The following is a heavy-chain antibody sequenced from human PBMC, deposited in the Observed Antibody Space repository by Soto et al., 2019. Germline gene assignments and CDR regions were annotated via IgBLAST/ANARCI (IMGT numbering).Heavy chain of an antibody. CDR2: ISGSGSSK. D-gene: IGHD2-21*01. J-gene: IGHJ4*02. CDR1: GFTFSSYA. CDR3: AKDHCCSRTDALDY. V-gene: IGHV3-23*01. Sequence: EVQLLESGGGLVQPGGSLRLSCAASGFTFSSYAMSWVRQAPGKGLEWVSAISGSGSSKYYADSVKGRFTISRDNSKNTLEQEMNSLKAEDTAVYAEAKDHCCSRTDALDYLGQGTLVTVSS.